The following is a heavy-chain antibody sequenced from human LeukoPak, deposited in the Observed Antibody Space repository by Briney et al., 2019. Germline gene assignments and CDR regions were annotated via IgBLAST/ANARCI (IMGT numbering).Heavy chain of an antibody. CDR3: ARDPIVAAGYYYGMDV. J-gene: IGHJ6*02. CDR2: INPNSGDT. Sequence: ASVKVSCKASGNPLTASYMPWVRRAPGQGLEWRGGINPNSGDTKSAQKFQDRVTMTRDTSISTAYMQLSRLRSDDTAVYYCARDPIVAAGYYYGMDVWGQGTTVTVSS. CDR1: GNPLTASY. V-gene: IGHV1-2*02. D-gene: IGHD6-13*01.